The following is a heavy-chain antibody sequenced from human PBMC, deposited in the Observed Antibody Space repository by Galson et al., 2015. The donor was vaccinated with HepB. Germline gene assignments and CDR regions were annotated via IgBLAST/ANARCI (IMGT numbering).Heavy chain of an antibody. D-gene: IGHD2/OR15-2a*01. CDR1: GFTLRENA. CDR2: INGKGETT. Sequence: SLRLSCAASGFTLRENAMSWVRRAPGKGLEWVSGINGKGETTYNADSVKGRFTISRDISRNTVYLQMNSLRPEDTAVYYCAKDFPAAGDFYFAFDLWGQGRMVTVSS. V-gene: IGHV3-23*01. CDR3: AKDFPAAGDFYFAFDL. J-gene: IGHJ3*01.